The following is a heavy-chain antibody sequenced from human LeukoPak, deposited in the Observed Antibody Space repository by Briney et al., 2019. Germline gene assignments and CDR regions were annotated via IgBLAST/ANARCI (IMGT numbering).Heavy chain of an antibody. CDR1: GFTFSSYS. CDR2: ISSSSSYI. J-gene: IGHJ4*02. D-gene: IGHD3-16*01. CDR3: ARDRGEGYFDY. V-gene: IGHV3-21*01. Sequence: GGSLRLSCAASGFTFSSYSMNWVRQAPGKGLEWVSSISSSSSYIYYADSVKGRFTISRDNAKNSLYLQMNSLRAEDTAVYFCARDRGEGYFDYWGRGTLVTVSS.